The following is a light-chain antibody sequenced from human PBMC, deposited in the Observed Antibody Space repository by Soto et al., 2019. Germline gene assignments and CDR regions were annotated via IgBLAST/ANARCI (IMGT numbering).Light chain of an antibody. Sequence: EIVLTQSPATLSLSPGERATLSCRASQSVSSYFAWYQQKPGQAPRLLIYDASNRATGIPARFSGSGSGTGFTLTISSLEPEDFAVYYCQQRSDWPLTFGPGTKV. J-gene: IGKJ1*01. CDR2: DAS. CDR1: QSVSSY. CDR3: QQRSDWPLT. V-gene: IGKV3-11*01.